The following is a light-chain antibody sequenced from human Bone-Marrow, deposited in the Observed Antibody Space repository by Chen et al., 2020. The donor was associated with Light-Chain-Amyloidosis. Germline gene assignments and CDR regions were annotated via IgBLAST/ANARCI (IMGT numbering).Light chain of an antibody. V-gene: IGLV3-25*03. CDR1: DLPTKY. CDR3: QSADSSGTYEVI. CDR2: RDT. J-gene: IGLJ2*01. Sequence: SYELTQPPSVSVSPGQTARITCSGDDLPTKYAYWYQQKPGQAPVLVKHRDTERPSGISERFSDSSSGTTATLPISGVQAEDEADYRYQSADSSGTYEVIFGRGTKLTV.